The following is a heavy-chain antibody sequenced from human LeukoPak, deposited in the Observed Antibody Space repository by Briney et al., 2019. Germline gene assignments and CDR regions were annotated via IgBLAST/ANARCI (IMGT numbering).Heavy chain of an antibody. J-gene: IGHJ3*02. CDR2: INSNTGNP. CDR3: ARWAPHSASDI. CDR1: GYTFNIYA. Sequence: ASVKVSCKASGYTFNIYAVNWVRQAPGQGLEWMGWINSNTGNPTYAQGFTGRFVFSLDTSVSTAYLQISSLRVEDTAVYYCARWAPHSASDIWGQGTMVTVSS. V-gene: IGHV7-4-1*02.